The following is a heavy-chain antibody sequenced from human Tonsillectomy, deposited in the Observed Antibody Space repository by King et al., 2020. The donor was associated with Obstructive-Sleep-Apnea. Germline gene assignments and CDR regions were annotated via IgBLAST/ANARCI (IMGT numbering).Heavy chain of an antibody. Sequence: VQLVESGGGVVQPGKSLRLSCAASGFTFSSYAMHWVRQAPGKGLEWVAVISYDGSNKYYADSVKGRFTISRDNSKNTLYLQMNSLRAEDTAVYYCAREVSGGYFLGAFDIWDQGTMVTVSS. CDR2: ISYDGSNK. CDR3: AREVSGGYFLGAFDI. CDR1: GFTFSSYA. D-gene: IGHD3-22*01. V-gene: IGHV3-30-3*01. J-gene: IGHJ3*02.